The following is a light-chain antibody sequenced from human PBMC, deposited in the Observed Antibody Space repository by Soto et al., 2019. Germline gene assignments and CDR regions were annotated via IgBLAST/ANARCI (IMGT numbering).Light chain of an antibody. V-gene: IGKV3-15*01. CDR3: QQYHNWPPQYT. Sequence: EIVMTQSPASLSVSPGDGATLSCRASQSVASNVAWYQQNPGQGPRLLIHGASTRAVGVPARFSGSGSGTDFTLTISSLQSADFAVYYCQQYHNWPPQYTFGQGTKLQIK. CDR2: GAS. CDR1: QSVASN. J-gene: IGKJ2*01.